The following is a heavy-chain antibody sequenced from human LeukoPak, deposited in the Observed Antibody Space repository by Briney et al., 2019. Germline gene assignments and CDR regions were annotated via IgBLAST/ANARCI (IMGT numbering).Heavy chain of an antibody. CDR3: ARDQEGFDY. V-gene: IGHV1-46*01. CDR1: GYTFTSYY. CDR2: INASGGST. Sequence: ASVKVSCKASGYTFTSYYIHWVRQAPGQGLEWMGIINASGGSTSYAQKFQGRVTVTRDTSTSTVYMELSGLRSEDTAVYYCARDQEGFDYWGQGTLVTVSS. J-gene: IGHJ4*02.